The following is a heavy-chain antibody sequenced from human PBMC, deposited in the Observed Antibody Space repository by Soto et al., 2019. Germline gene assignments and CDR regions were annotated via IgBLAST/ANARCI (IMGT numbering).Heavy chain of an antibody. V-gene: IGHV3-15*01. Sequence: PGGSLRLSCRTSGFTFTNAWMNWVRLTAGNGLEWVGRIKSKSDGETAEYAAPVKGRFIISRDDSTDTLYLEMNNLTSEDSAVYYFTPRVLVPFDHWGQGVLVTGSS. CDR3: TPRVLVPFDH. J-gene: IGHJ4*02. CDR1: GFTFTNAW. D-gene: IGHD6-13*01. CDR2: IKSKSDGETA.